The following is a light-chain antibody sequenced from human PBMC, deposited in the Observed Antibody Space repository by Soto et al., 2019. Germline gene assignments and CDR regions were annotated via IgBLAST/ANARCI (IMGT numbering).Light chain of an antibody. J-gene: IGLJ2*01. CDR3: SSYTSSSPHVV. Sequence: QSALTQPASVSGSPGQSITISCTGTSSDVGAYYSVSWYQHHPGKAPKLIIYEVSNRPSGVSTRFSGSKSGNTASLTISGLQADDEADYYCSSYTSSSPHVVFGGGTKLTVL. V-gene: IGLV2-14*01. CDR2: EVS. CDR1: SSDVGAYYS.